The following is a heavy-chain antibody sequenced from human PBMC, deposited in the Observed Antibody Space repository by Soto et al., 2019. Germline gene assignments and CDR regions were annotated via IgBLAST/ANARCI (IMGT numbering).Heavy chain of an antibody. CDR1: GFTFSSYA. J-gene: IGHJ4*02. Sequence: GGSLRLSCAASGFTFSSYAMSWVRQAPGKGLEWVTAISGSGASTYYADSVKGRFTISRDNSKNTLYLQMNSLRAEDTAVYYCAKDFTGDSPAIFDYWGQGTLVTVSS. D-gene: IGHD7-27*01. CDR2: ISGSGAST. V-gene: IGHV3-23*01. CDR3: AKDFTGDSPAIFDY.